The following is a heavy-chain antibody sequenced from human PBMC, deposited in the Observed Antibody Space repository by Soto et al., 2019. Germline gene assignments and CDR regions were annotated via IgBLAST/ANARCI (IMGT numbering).Heavy chain of an antibody. V-gene: IGHV1-69*13. J-gene: IGHJ4*02. CDR3: ARDLSGSLPLLGFDY. Sequence: ASVKVSCKASGGTFSSYAISWVRQAPGQGLEWMGGIIPIFGTANYAQKFQGRVTITADESTSTAYMELSSLRSEDTAVYYCARDLSGSLPLLGFDYWGQGTLVTVSS. D-gene: IGHD1-26*01. CDR1: GGTFSSYA. CDR2: IIPIFGTA.